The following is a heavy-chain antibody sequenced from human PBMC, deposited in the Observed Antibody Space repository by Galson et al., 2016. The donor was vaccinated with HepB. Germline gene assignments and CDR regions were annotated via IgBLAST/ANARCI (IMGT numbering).Heavy chain of an antibody. Sequence: SLRLSCAASGFTFTGYWIHWVRQVPGEGLVWVSRINSYGSSTHYADSVKGRFTISRDNAKNTVYLQMNSLRVEDTAVYYCARVGVIPCYYYGMDVWGQGTMVIVSS. V-gene: IGHV3-74*01. CDR2: INSYGSST. CDR1: GFTFTGYW. J-gene: IGHJ6*01. D-gene: IGHD3-10*01. CDR3: ARVGVIPCYYYGMDV.